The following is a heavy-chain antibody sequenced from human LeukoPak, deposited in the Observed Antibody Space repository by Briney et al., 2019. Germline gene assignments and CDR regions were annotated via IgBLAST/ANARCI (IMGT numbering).Heavy chain of an antibody. CDR3: ARDCSSTSCYGQLPPYYFDY. Sequence: ASVKVSCKASGGTFSRYAISWVRQAPGQGLEWMGRIIPIFGTANYAQKFQGRVTITTDESTSTAYMELSSLRSEDTAVYYCARDCSSTSCYGQLPPYYFDYWGQGTLVTVSS. CDR2: IIPIFGTA. J-gene: IGHJ4*02. V-gene: IGHV1-69*05. D-gene: IGHD2-2*01. CDR1: GGTFSRYA.